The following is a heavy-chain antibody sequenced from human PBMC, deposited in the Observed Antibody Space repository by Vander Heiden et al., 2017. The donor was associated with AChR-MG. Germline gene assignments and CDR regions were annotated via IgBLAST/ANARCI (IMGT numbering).Heavy chain of an antibody. CDR3: ARPLPGYCGGGSCPFDY. D-gene: IGHD2-15*01. CDR1: GGSIRSSSYY. J-gene: IGHJ4*02. V-gene: IGHV4-39*01. CDR2: IYYSVST. Sequence: QLQLQESGPGLVKASETLSLTCTVSGGSIRSSSYYWGWIRPPPGKGLEWIGSIYYSVSTYYNPSLKSRVTISVDTSKNEFSLKLSSMTAADTAVYYCARPLPGYCGGGSCPFDYWGQGTLVTVSS.